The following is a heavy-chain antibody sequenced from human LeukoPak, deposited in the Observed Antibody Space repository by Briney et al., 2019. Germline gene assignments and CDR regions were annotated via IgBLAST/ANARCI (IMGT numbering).Heavy chain of an antibody. CDR1: GYTFTSHG. D-gene: IGHD2-2*01. J-gene: IGHJ3*02. CDR2: ISAYNGNT. V-gene: IGHV1-18*01. CDR3: ARGKFPQRIVVVPAPHAFDI. Sequence: ASVKVSCRASGYTFTSHGISWVRQAPGQGLEWMGWISAYNGNTNYAQKLQGRVTMTTDTSTSTAYMELRSLRSDDTAVYYCARGKFPQRIVVVPAPHAFDIWGQGTMVTVSS.